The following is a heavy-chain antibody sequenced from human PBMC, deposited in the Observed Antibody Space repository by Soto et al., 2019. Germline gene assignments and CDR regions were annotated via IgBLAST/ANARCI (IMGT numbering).Heavy chain of an antibody. CDR3: ARVLSGSQIIDY. J-gene: IGHJ4*02. D-gene: IGHD1-26*01. V-gene: IGHV4-59*01. Sequence: SETLSLTCTVSGGSISSYYWSWIRQPPGKGLEWIGYIYYSGSTNYNPSLKSRVTISVDTSKNQFSLKLSSVTAADTAADYCARVLSGSQIIDYWGQGTRVTLSS. CDR1: GGSISSYY. CDR2: IYYSGST.